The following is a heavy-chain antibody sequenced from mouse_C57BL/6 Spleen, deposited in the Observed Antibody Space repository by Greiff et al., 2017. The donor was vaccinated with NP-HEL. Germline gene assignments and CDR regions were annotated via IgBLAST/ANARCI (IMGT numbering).Heavy chain of an antibody. CDR3: ARSPYDYDIYYYAMDY. J-gene: IGHJ4*01. V-gene: IGHV1-4*01. CDR2: INPSSGYT. Sequence: QVHVKQSGAELARPGASVKMSCKASGYTFTSYTMHWVKQRPGQGLEWIGYINPSSGYTKYNQKFKDKATLTADKSSSTAYMQLSSLTSEDSAVYYCARSPYDYDIYYYAMDYWGQGTSVTVSS. D-gene: IGHD2-4*01. CDR1: GYTFTSYT.